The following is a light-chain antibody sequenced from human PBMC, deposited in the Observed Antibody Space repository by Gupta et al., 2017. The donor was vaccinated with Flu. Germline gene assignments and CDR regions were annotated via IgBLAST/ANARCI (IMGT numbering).Light chain of an antibody. J-gene: IGKJ4*01. CDR1: QNINNW. CDR3: QQHITYPLT. Sequence: DIQMTQSPSSLSASVGDRVTITCRASQNINNWLAWYQQTPGKPPKLLIYKASNLQIGVPSRFSGSASGTEFTLTISILHADDSATYYIQQHITYPLTFGRGTRLEIK. CDR2: KAS. V-gene: IGKV1-5*03.